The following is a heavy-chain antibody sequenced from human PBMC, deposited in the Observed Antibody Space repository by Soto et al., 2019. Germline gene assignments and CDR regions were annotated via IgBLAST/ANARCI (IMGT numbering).Heavy chain of an antibody. CDR2: IYVTGTT. CDR1: GGSMNHGDYY. CDR3: ASLYGGYISAGNYFGS. V-gene: IGHV4-30-4*01. D-gene: IGHD2-15*01. Sequence: PSETLSLTCNVSGGSMNHGDYYWSWVRQSPEKGLEWIGYIYVTGTTYYNPSFKSRVTISVDRSRSQFSLRLTSVTAEDTAVYFCASLYGGYISAGNYFGSWGQRSLVAVSS. J-gene: IGHJ4*02.